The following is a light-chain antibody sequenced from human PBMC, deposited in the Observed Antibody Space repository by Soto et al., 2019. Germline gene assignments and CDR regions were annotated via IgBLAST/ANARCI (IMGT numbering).Light chain of an antibody. CDR3: SSYTSTYTYV. CDR1: SSDIGGYNY. J-gene: IGLJ1*01. CDR2: EVS. V-gene: IGLV2-14*01. Sequence: QSALAQPASVSGSPGQSVTISCTGTSSDIGGYNYVSWYQQYPGKAPKLMIYEVSNRPSGVSYRFSGSKSGNTASLTISGLQAEDEADYYCSSYTSTYTYVFGTGTKATVL.